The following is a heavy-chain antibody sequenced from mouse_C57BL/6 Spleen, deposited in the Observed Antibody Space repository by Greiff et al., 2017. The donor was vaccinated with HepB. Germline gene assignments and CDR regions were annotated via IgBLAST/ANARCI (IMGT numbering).Heavy chain of an antibody. CDR2: IYPGDGDT. CDR3: ARGGYDGGYFDV. D-gene: IGHD2-12*01. J-gene: IGHJ1*03. Sequence: QVQLQQSGPELVKPGASVKISCKASGYAFSSSWMNWVKQRPGKGLEWIGRIYPGDGDTNYNGKFKGKATLTADKSSSTAYMQLSSLTSEDSAVYFCARGGYDGGYFDVWGTGTTVTVSS. V-gene: IGHV1-82*01. CDR1: GYAFSSSW.